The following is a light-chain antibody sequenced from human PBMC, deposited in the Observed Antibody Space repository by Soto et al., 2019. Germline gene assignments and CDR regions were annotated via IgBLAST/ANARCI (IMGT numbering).Light chain of an antibody. J-gene: IGLJ3*02. CDR1: SSDVGGYNY. CDR3: SSYTSSSTRV. Sequence: QSVLTQPASVSGSPGQSITISCTGTSSDVGGYNYVSWYQQHPGKATKLIIYEVTNRPSGVSNRFSGSKSGNTASLTISGLQAEDEADYYCSSYTSSSTRVFGGGTKLT. CDR2: EVT. V-gene: IGLV2-14*01.